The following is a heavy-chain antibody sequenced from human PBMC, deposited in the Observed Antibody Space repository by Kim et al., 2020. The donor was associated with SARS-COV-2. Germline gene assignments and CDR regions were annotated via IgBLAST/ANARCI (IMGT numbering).Heavy chain of an antibody. CDR1: GGSFSGYY. CDR2: INHSGST. V-gene: IGHV4-34*01. Sequence: SETLSLTCAVYGGSFSGYYWSWIRQPPGKGLEWIGEINHSGSTNYNPSLKSRVTISVDTSKNQFSLKLSSVTAADTAVYYCARLETRYCSSTSCHDKGPYFDYWGQGTLVTVSS. D-gene: IGHD2-2*01. CDR3: ARLETRYCSSTSCHDKGPYFDY. J-gene: IGHJ4*02.